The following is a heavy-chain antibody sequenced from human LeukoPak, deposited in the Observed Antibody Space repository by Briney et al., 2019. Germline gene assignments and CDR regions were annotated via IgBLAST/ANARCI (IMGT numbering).Heavy chain of an antibody. D-gene: IGHD6-6*01. V-gene: IGHV3-48*01. Sequence: GGSLRLSCAASGFTFSSYSMNWVRQAPGKGLEWVSYISSTGSTIYYADSVRGRFTISRDNAKNSLYLQMNSLRAEDTAVYYCARGTYSSSNYFDYWGQGTLVTVSS. CDR1: GFTFSSYS. CDR3: ARGTYSSSNYFDY. CDR2: ISSTGSTI. J-gene: IGHJ4*02.